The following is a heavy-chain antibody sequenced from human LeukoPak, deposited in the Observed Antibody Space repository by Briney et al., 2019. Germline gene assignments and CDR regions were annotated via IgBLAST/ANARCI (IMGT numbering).Heavy chain of an antibody. Sequence: GGSLRLSCAASGFTFSSYSMNWVRQAPGKGLEWVSSISSSSSYIYYADSVKGRFTISRDNAKNSLYLQMNSLRAEDTAVYYCARDSPDDYCSGGSCYSYYYYGMDVWGQGTTVTVSS. J-gene: IGHJ6*02. V-gene: IGHV3-21*01. CDR2: ISSSSSYI. D-gene: IGHD2-15*01. CDR1: GFTFSSYS. CDR3: ARDSPDDYCSGGSCYSYYYYGMDV.